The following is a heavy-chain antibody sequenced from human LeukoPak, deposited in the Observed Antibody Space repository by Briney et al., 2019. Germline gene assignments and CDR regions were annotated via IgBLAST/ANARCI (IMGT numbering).Heavy chain of an antibody. D-gene: IGHD5-24*01. CDR3: ATVAGYTNVDY. J-gene: IGHJ4*02. CDR2: ISSSSSTI. Sequence: AGGSLRLSCAASGFTFSSYSMNWVRQAPGKGLEWVSYISSSSSTIYYADSVKGRFTISRDNAKNSLYLQMNSLRVEDTAVYYCATVAGYTNVDYWGQGTLVTVSS. V-gene: IGHV3-48*04. CDR1: GFTFSSYS.